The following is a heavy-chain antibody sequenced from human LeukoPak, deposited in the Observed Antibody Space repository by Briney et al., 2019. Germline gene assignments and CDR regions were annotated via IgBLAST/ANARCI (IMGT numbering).Heavy chain of an antibody. V-gene: IGHV4-34*01. CDR2: INHSGST. J-gene: IGHJ4*02. Sequence: SETLSLTCAGYGGSFSGYYWSWIRQPPGKGLEWIGEINHSGSTNYNPSLKSRVTISVDTSKNQFSLKLSSVTAADTAVYYCARFITMVRGALDYWGQGTLVTVSS. D-gene: IGHD3-10*01. CDR3: ARFITMVRGALDY. CDR1: GGSFSGYY.